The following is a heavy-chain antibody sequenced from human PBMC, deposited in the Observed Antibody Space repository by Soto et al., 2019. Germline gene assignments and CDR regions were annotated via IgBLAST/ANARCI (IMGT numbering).Heavy chain of an antibody. CDR3: AREWAPSTWELLKVNAFDI. CDR2: ISYDGSDK. CDR1: GFTFSSYA. Sequence: SCAASGFTFSSYAMHWVRQAPAKGLGWVALISYDGSDKDYADSVKGRFTISRDNSRNTLFLQMNSLRAEDTAVYYCAREWAPSTWELLKVNAFDIWGQGTMVTVSS. J-gene: IGHJ3*02. D-gene: IGHD1-26*01. V-gene: IGHV3-30-3*01.